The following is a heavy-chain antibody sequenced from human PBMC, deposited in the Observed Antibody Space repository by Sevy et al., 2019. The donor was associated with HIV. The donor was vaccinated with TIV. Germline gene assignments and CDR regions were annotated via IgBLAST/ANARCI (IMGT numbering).Heavy chain of an antibody. V-gene: IGHV1-46*01. D-gene: IGHD3-10*01. CDR1: GYTFTSYY. J-gene: IGHJ3*02. CDR3: ARGGSESYYIRGDAFDI. Sequence: ASVKVSCKASGYTFTSYYMHWVRQAPGQGLEWMGIINPSGGSTSYAQKFQGRVTMTRDTSTSTVYMELSSLRSEDTAVYDCARGGSESYYIRGDAFDIWGQGTMVTVSS. CDR2: INPSGGST.